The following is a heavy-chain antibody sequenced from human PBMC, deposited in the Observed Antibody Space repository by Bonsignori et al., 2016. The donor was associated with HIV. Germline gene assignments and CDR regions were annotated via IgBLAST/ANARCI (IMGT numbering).Heavy chain of an antibody. CDR2: IHYRGST. Sequence: WIRQPPGKGLEWIGYIHYRGSTSYNPSLRSRISISLDTSKNQFSLKLHSVTAADTAVYYCVREPYYQFWSGFFDLWGRGTLVTVSS. CDR3: VREPYYQFWSGFFDL. D-gene: IGHD3-3*01. J-gene: IGHJ2*01. V-gene: IGHV4-59*01.